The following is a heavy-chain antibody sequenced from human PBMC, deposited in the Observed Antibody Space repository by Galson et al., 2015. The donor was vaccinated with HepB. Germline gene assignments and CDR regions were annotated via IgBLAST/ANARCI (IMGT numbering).Heavy chain of an antibody. CDR1: GGTFSSYA. V-gene: IGHV1-69*06. CDR2: IIPIFGTA. CDR3: AREEIDDFWERARTGFDP. Sequence: SVKVSCKASGGTFSSYAISWVRQAPGQGPEWMGGIIPIFGTANYAQKFQGRVTITADKSTSTAYMELSSLRSEDTAVYYCAREEIDDFWERARTGFDPWGQGTLVTVSS. D-gene: IGHD3-3*01. J-gene: IGHJ5*02.